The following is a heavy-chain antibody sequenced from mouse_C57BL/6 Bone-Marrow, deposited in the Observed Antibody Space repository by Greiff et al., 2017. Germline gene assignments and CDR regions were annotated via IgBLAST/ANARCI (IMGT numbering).Heavy chain of an antibody. V-gene: IGHV14-4*01. CDR3: TNYYAMDY. CDR2: IDPENGDT. Sequence: EVKLLESGAELVRPGASVKLSCTASGFNIKDDYMHWVKQRPEQGLEWIGWIDPENGDTEYASKFQGKATITADTSSNTAYLQRSSLTSEDTAVYYCTNYYAMDYWGQGTSVTVSS. CDR1: GFNIKDDY. J-gene: IGHJ4*01.